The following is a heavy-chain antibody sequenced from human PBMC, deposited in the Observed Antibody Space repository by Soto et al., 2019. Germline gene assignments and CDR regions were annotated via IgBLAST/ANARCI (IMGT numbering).Heavy chain of an antibody. CDR1: GFPFSSYW. D-gene: IGHD3-9*01. CDR2: ISGAGVTT. J-gene: IGHJ4*02. Sequence: EVQLVESGGDLVQRWGSLRLSCAASGFPFSSYWMHWVRHTPGKGLDWVARISGAGVTTYYADSVTGRFTVSRDNAKNTLSLQISGLRAEDTAVYYCAREYYGLLTGYYTDSWGQGTLVSVSS. CDR3: AREYYGLLTGYYTDS. V-gene: IGHV3-74*01.